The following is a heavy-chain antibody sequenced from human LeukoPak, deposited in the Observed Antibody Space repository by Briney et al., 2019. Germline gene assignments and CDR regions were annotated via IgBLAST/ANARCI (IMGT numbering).Heavy chain of an antibody. CDR1: GFTISSNY. CDR3: ARGRVFFDY. CDR2: ISSSGDTI. V-gene: IGHV3-11*04. Sequence: GGSLRLSCAASGFTISSNYMSWVRQSPVKGLEWVSYISSSGDTIYYADSVKGRFTISRDNAKNSLYLQMNSLRAEDTAVYYCARGRVFFDYWGQGTLVTVSS. D-gene: IGHD3-3*01. J-gene: IGHJ4*02.